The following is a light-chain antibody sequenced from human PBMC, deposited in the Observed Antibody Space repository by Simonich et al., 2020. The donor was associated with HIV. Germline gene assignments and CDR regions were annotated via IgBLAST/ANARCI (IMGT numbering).Light chain of an antibody. CDR1: QSVLYSSNNKNY. J-gene: IGKJ4*01. Sequence: DIVMTQSPDSLAVSLGERATINCKSRQSVLYSSNNKNYLAWYQQKPGQPPKLLIYWASTRESGVPDRFSGSGSGTDFTLTISSLEPEDFAVYYCQQRSNWPLTFGGGTKVEIK. CDR3: QQRSNWPLT. V-gene: IGKV4-1*01. CDR2: WAS.